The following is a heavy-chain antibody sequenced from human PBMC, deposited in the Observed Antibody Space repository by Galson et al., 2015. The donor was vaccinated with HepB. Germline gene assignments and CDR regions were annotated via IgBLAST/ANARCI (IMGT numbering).Heavy chain of an antibody. D-gene: IGHD4-11*01. V-gene: IGHV7-4-1*04. CDR1: GYTFTSYA. J-gene: IGHJ6*02. CDR2: IDTNTGNP. CDR3: ARSSASTVTTYYYGMDV. Sequence: SVKVSCKASGYTFTSYAMNWVRQAPGQGLEWMGWIDTNTGNPTYAQGFTGRFVFSLDTSVSMAYLQISSLKAEDTAVYYCARSSASTVTTYYYGMDVWGQGTTVTVSS.